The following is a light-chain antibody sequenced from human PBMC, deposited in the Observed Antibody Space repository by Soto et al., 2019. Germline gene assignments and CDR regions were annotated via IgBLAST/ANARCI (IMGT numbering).Light chain of an antibody. CDR3: LQLTHVPYT. J-gene: IGKJ2*01. CDR1: QSLVTADGHTF. Sequence: DVVLTQPPLSSPVSLGQPASISCRSSQSLVTADGHTFLSWLQQRPGQPPRVLIYKVSNRFSGVPDKFSGSGAGTDFTLKISRVEAEDVGIYYCLQLTHVPYTFGQGPKLEIK. V-gene: IGKV2-24*01. CDR2: KVS.